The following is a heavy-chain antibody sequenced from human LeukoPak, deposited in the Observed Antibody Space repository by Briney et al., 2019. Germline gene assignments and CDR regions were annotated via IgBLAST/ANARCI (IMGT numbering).Heavy chain of an antibody. CDR2: INHSGRT. V-gene: IGHV4-34*01. D-gene: IGHD5-12*01. J-gene: IGHJ6*02. CDR3: ASRVADDYRGYYCYYYGMDV. Sequence: PSETLSLTCAVYGGSFSGYYWSWIRQPPGKGLEWIGEINHSGRTNYNPSLKSRVTISVDTSKNQFSLKLSSVTSAETAVYYCASRVADDYRGYYCYYYGMDVWGQGTTVTVSS. CDR1: GGSFSGYY.